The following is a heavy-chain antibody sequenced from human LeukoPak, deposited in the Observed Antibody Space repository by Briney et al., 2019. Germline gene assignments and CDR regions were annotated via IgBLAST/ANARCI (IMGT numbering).Heavy chain of an antibody. CDR3: ARVVISKIGYYDSSGYNWFDP. CDR2: IYYSGST. CDR1: GGSISGGDYY. D-gene: IGHD3-22*01. J-gene: IGHJ5*02. V-gene: IGHV4-30-4*01. Sequence: PSETLSLTCTVSGGSISGGDYYWSWIRQPPGKGLEWIGYIYYSGSTYYNPSLKSRVTISVDTSKNQFSLKLSSVTAADTAVYYCARVVISKIGYYDSSGYNWFDPWGQGTLVTVSS.